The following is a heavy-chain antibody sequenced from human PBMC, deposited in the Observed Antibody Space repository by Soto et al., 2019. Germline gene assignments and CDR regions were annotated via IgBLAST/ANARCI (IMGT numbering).Heavy chain of an antibody. CDR1: GFILSHHY. Sequence: GGSLRLSCVASGFILSHHYMSWVRQAPGKGLEWVSVIYSGGSTYYADSVKGRFTISRDNSKSTLFLQMNSLRAEDTAVYYCTRDSPTTSLFSDCWGQGTLVTVSS. D-gene: IGHD4-17*01. V-gene: IGHV3-66*01. J-gene: IGHJ4*02. CDR2: IYSGGST. CDR3: TRDSPTTSLFSDC.